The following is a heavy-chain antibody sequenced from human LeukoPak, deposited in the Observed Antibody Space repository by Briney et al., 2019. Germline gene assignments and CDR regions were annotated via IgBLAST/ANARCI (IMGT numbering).Heavy chain of an antibody. J-gene: IGHJ6*03. V-gene: IGHV5-51*01. CDR1: GYSFSRYW. CDR3: ARLSLGGSYLIYYYYMDV. Sequence: HGESLKISCKGSGYSFSRYWIGWVRQMPGKGLEWMGIIYPADSDTRYSPSFQGQVTISADKSISTAYLQWSSLKASDTAMYYCARLSLGGSYLIYYYYMDVWGKGTTVTVSS. D-gene: IGHD1-26*01. CDR2: IYPADSDT.